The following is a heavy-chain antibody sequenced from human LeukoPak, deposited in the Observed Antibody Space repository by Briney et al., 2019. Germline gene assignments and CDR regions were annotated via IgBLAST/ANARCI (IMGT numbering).Heavy chain of an antibody. Sequence: PSETLSLTCAVYGGSFSGYYWSWIRQPPGKGLEWIGEINHSGSTNYNPSVESRVTISIDKSKNQFSLMLKSVTAADTALYYCARGMWFDTLFSTFDVWGQGTMVSVSS. V-gene: IGHV4-34*01. J-gene: IGHJ3*01. CDR2: INHSGST. CDR3: ARGMWFDTLFSTFDV. CDR1: GGSFSGYY. D-gene: IGHD3-10*01.